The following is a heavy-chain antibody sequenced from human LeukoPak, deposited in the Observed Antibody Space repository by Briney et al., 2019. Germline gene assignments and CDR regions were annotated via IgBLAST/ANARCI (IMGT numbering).Heavy chain of an antibody. J-gene: IGHJ4*02. CDR3: AREVGYCSGGICYPYYFDY. D-gene: IGHD2-15*01. Sequence: PGGSLRLSCAASGFTFSSYAMSWVRQAPGKGLEWVSAISSGGSTYYADSVKGRFTISRDNSKNTLYLQMNSLRAEDTAVYYCAREVGYCSGGICYPYYFDYWGQGTLVTVSS. V-gene: IGHV3-23*01. CDR1: GFTFSSYA. CDR2: ISSGGST.